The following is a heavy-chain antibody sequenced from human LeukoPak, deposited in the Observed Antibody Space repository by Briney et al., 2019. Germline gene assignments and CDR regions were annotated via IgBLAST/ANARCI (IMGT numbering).Heavy chain of an antibody. D-gene: IGHD2-2*01. CDR3: AKGTYCSSTSCSMYYYYYMDV. CDR1: GITFSSYG. Sequence: PGRTLILSGAASGITFSSYGMSWVRQAPGKGQERVSSISSTSGTTYYADSVKGRFTISRDNSKNTLYLQMNSLRAEDTAVYYCAKGTYCSSTSCSMYYYYYMDVWGKGTTVTISS. V-gene: IGHV3-23*01. J-gene: IGHJ6*03. CDR2: ISSTSGTT.